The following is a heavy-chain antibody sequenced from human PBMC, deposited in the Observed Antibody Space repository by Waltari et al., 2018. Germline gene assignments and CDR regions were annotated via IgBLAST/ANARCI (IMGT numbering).Heavy chain of an antibody. Sequence: EVQVLESGGGLVQPGGSLRLSCAASGFPFSSYAMTWVRQAPGKGRGWDASVSGNGTNTNYADSVKGRFTLSRDNSKNTLHLQMNSLRAEDTAVYYCAKAVEIWFYAFDIWGQGTMVTVSS. J-gene: IGHJ3*02. V-gene: IGHV3-23*01. D-gene: IGHD3-10*01. CDR3: AKAVEIWFYAFDI. CDR1: GFPFSSYA. CDR2: VSGNGTNT.